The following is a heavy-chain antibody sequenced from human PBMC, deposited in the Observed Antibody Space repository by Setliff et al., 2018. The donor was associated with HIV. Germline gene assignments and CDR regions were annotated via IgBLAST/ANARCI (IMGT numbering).Heavy chain of an antibody. CDR1: GGTFSSYA. D-gene: IGHD1-26*01. J-gene: IGHJ4*02. CDR2: VIPIFGTA. Sequence: GASVKVSCKASGGTFSSYALSWVRQAPGQGLEWMGGVIPIFGTANYAQKFRGRVTITADESTRTAYMGLSSLRSEDAAVYYCASGSHGEGATDYWGLGTLVTVSS. V-gene: IGHV1-69*13. CDR3: ASGSHGEGATDY.